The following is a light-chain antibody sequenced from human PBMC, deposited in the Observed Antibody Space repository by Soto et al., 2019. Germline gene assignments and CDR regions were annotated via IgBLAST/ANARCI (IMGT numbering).Light chain of an antibody. Sequence: QSALTQPASVSGSPGQSITISCTGANSDVRIYDYASWYQQHPGKAPKLIIYEVSNRPSGVSNRFSGFKSGNTAALTISGLQPEDEAEYYCGSYTATSPLVVVGGGTTLTVL. V-gene: IGLV2-14*01. CDR2: EVS. J-gene: IGLJ2*01. CDR3: GSYTATSPLVV. CDR1: NSDVRIYDY.